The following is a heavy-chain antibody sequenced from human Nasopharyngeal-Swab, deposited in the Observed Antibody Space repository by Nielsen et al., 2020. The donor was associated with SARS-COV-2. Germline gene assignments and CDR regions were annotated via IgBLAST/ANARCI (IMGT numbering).Heavy chain of an antibody. V-gene: IGHV3-23*01. Sequence: ETLSLTCAASGFTFRSYAISWVRQAPGKGLEWVSVISGSDYSTHYADSVKGRFTISRDNSKNTVSLQMNSLRAEDTAIYYCAKDRDSGDDSDDYYHYYGMDVWGQGTTVTVSS. D-gene: IGHD5-12*01. CDR1: GFTFRSYA. CDR3: AKDRDSGDDSDDYYHYYGMDV. CDR2: ISGSDYST. J-gene: IGHJ6*02.